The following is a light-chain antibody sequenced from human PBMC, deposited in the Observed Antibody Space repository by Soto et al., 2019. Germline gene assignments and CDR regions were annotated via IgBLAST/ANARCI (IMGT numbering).Light chain of an antibody. V-gene: IGLV2-14*03. CDR3: SSYTSTSSYV. J-gene: IGLJ1*01. CDR1: SSDVGGYNS. CDR2: EVS. Sequence: QSALTQPASVSGSPGQSITVSCTGTSSDVGGYNSVSWRQQHPGKPPKLIIYEVSNRPSGVSDRFSGSKSGNTASLTISGLQAEDEADYYCSSYTSTSSYVFATGTRSPS.